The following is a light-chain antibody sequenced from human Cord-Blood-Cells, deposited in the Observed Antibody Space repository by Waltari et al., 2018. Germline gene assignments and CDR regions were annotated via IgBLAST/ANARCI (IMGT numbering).Light chain of an antibody. Sequence: QPPSASGSPGQSVTISCTGTSSDVGGYNYVSWYQQHPGKAPKLMIYEVSKRPSGVPDRFSGSKSGNTASLTVSGLQAEDEADYYCSSYAGSNNLVFGGGTKLTVL. V-gene: IGLV2-8*01. J-gene: IGLJ2*01. CDR2: EVS. CDR3: SSYAGSNNLV. CDR1: SSDVGGYNY.